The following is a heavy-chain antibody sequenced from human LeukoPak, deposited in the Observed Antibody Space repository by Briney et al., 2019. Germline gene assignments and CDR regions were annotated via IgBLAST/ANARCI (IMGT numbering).Heavy chain of an antibody. CDR1: GGSISSGTYY. Sequence: KPSETLSLTCTVSGGSISSGTYYWSWIRQPAGKGLEWIGRISTSGSTNYNPSLKSRVTISIDTSRNQFSLRLSSVTAADTAVYFCARSGSGDYWGQGTLVTVSS. CDR2: ISTSGST. CDR3: ARSGSGDY. D-gene: IGHD2-15*01. V-gene: IGHV4-61*02. J-gene: IGHJ4*02.